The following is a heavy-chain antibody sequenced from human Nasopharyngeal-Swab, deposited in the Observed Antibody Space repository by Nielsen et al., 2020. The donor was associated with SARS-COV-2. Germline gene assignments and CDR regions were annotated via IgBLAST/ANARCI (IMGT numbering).Heavy chain of an antibody. CDR2: INAGNGNT. J-gene: IGHJ4*02. V-gene: IGHV1-3*01. Sequence: ASVKVSCKASGYTFTSYAMHWVRQAPGQRLEWMGWINAGNGNTKYSQKFQGRVTITRDTSASTAYMELSSLRPEDTAVYYCARDLLTIFGVGPFDYWGQGTLVTVSS. D-gene: IGHD3-3*01. CDR1: GYTFTSYA. CDR3: ARDLLTIFGVGPFDY.